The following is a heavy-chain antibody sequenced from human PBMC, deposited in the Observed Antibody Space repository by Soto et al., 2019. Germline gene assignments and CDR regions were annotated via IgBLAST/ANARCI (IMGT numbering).Heavy chain of an antibody. J-gene: IGHJ4*02. Sequence: ASVKVSCXASGGTFSSYTISWVRQAPGQGLEWMGRIIPILGNTGYAQKFQGRVTMTRNTSISTAYMELSSLRSEDTAVYYCARFSPIAATGWGQGTLVTVSS. V-gene: IGHV1-8*02. CDR2: IIPILGNT. CDR1: GGTFSSYT. D-gene: IGHD6-13*01. CDR3: ARFSPIAATG.